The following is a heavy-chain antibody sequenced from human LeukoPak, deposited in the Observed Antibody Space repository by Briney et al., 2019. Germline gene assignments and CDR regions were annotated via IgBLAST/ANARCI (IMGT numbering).Heavy chain of an antibody. D-gene: IGHD6-6*01. V-gene: IGHV3-20*04. CDR2: INWNGGST. J-gene: IGHJ3*02. CDR1: GFTFGNYA. CDR3: ARDRFSSIAARNDAFDI. Sequence: GGSLRLSCATSGFTFGNYAMSWVRQAPGKGLEWVSGINWNGGSTGYADSVKGRFTISRDNAKNSLYLQMNSLRAEDTALYYCARDRFSSIAARNDAFDIWGQGTMVTVSS.